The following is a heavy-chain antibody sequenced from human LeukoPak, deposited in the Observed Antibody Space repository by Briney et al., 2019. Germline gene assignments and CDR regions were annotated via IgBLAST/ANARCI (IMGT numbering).Heavy chain of an antibody. Sequence: ASVKVSCKDSGGTFSSYVISWVRQAPGQGLEWMGGIIPIFGTANYAQKFQGRVTITADESTSTAYMELSSLRSEDTAVYYCARDQSAVAGTQWGQGTLVTVSS. J-gene: IGHJ4*02. V-gene: IGHV1-69*13. CDR2: IIPIFGTA. D-gene: IGHD6-19*01. CDR1: GGTFSSYV. CDR3: ARDQSAVAGTQ.